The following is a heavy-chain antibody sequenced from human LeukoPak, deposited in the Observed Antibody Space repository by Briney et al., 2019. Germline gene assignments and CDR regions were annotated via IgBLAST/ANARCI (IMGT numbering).Heavy chain of an antibody. J-gene: IGHJ4*02. CDR1: GGSISSGDYY. D-gene: IGHD2-15*01. CDR2: IYYSGST. V-gene: IGHV4-30-4*08. Sequence: PSETLSLTCTVSGGSISSGDYYWSWIRQPPGKGLEWIGYIYYSGSTYYNPSLKSRVTISVDTSKNQFSLKLSSVTAADTAVYYCARGYCSGGSCFDYWGQGTLVTVSS. CDR3: ARGYCSGGSCFDY.